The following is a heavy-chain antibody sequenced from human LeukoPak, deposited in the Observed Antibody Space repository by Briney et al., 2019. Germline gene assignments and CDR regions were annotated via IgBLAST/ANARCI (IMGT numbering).Heavy chain of an antibody. J-gene: IGHJ4*02. CDR1: GFTFSSYA. CDR2: ISGSGGST. V-gene: IGHV3-23*01. D-gene: IGHD3-10*01. CDR3: AQLTMVRGVINLFDY. Sequence: GGSLRLSCEASGFTFSSYAMSWVRQAPGKGLEWVSAISGSGGSTYYADSVKGRFTISRDNSKNTLYLQMNSLRAEDTAVYYCAQLTMVRGVINLFDYWGQGTLVTVSS.